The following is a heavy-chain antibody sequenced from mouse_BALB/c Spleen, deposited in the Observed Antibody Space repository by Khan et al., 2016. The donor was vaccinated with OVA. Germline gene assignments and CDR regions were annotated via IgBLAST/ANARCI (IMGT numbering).Heavy chain of an antibody. V-gene: IGHV1S136*01. Sequence: EVQLQESGPELVKPGASVKMSCKASGYTFTSYVMHWLRQKPGQGLEWIGYIYPYHDDTKYNEKFKGKATLTSDKSSSTAYMALSSLTSEDSAVYYCAKNYRYDVYFDYWGQGTTLTVSS. CDR2: IYPYHDDT. D-gene: IGHD2-14*01. CDR1: GYTFTSYV. CDR3: AKNYRYDVYFDY. J-gene: IGHJ2*01.